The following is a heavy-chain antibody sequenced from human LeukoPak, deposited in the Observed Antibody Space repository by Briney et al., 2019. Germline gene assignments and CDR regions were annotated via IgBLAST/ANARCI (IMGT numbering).Heavy chain of an antibody. CDR2: IYYSGST. Sequence: SETLSLTCTVSGGSISSSSYYWGWIRQPPGKGLEWIGSIYYSGSTYYNPSLKSRVTISVDTSKNQFSLKLSSVTAADTAVYYCARGPRFRLPAATIRGFDPWGQGTLVTVSS. CDR1: GGSISSSSYY. V-gene: IGHV4-39*07. CDR3: ARGPRFRLPAATIRGFDP. J-gene: IGHJ5*02. D-gene: IGHD2-15*01.